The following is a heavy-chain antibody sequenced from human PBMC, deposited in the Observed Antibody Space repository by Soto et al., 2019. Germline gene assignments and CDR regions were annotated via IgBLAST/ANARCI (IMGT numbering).Heavy chain of an antibody. V-gene: IGHV3-74*01. CDR1: GFTFSRYG. CDR3: ASNSTYAECYSWYGSDV. J-gene: IGHJ6*02. Sequence: EVQLVESGGGLVLPGGSLRLSCAASGFTFSRYGMHWVRQAPGKGLVWVSRISSSGSDTHYADSVKGRFTISRDNAKNMRYMPMNSLRAYDTAVYSCASNSTYAECYSWYGSDVWGPGNTVTVPS. CDR2: ISSSGSDT. D-gene: IGHD3-3*01.